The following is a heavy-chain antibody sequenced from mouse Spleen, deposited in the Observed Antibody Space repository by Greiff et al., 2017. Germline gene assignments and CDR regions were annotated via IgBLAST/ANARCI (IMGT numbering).Heavy chain of an antibody. V-gene: IGHV1-43*01. CDR3: ARRRGHDAMDY. CDR1: GYSFTGYY. J-gene: IGHJ4*01. Sequence: EVQLQESGPELVKPGASVKISCKASGYSFTGYYMHWVKQSSEKSLEWIGEINPSTGGTSYNQKFKGKATLTVDKSSSTAYMQLKSLTSEDSAVYYCARRRGHDAMDYWGQGTSVTVSS. CDR2: INPSTGGT.